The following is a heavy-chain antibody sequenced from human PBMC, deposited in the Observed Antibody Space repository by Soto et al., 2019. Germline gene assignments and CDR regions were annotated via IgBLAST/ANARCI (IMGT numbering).Heavy chain of an antibody. Sequence: EVHLLESGGGLVHPGESLRLSCGASGFTFSSCVMTWVRQAPGKGSEWVSCITDSGTGTYYADSVKGRFTISRDNSKNTMYLQMNNLRVEDTGVYYCAKGLINGRWYAEDWGQGTLVTVSS. D-gene: IGHD6-13*01. J-gene: IGHJ4*02. CDR3: AKGLINGRWYAED. CDR1: GFTFSSCV. CDR2: ITDSGTGT. V-gene: IGHV3-23*01.